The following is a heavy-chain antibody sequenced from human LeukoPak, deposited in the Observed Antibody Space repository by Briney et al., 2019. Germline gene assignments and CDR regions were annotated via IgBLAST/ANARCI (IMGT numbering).Heavy chain of an antibody. D-gene: IGHD3-10*01. CDR2: RYYSGNT. Sequence: PSETLSLTCTVSGGSISSSDYYWGWIRQPPGKGLEWIGNRYYSGNTYYNPSLKSRVTISVDTSKNQFSLKVSSVTAADTAVYYCARRVFGSGTHDYWGQGTLVTVSS. J-gene: IGHJ4*02. CDR3: ARRVFGSGTHDY. V-gene: IGHV4-39*01. CDR1: GGSISSSDYY.